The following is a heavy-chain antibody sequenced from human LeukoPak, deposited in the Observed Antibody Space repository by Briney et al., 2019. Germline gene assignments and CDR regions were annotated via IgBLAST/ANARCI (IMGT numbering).Heavy chain of an antibody. J-gene: IGHJ4*02. CDR2: IKQDGSET. D-gene: IGHD5-12*01. CDR3: ARDSGYDHLLVY. V-gene: IGHV3-7*03. Sequence: PGGSLRLSCAASGFTFSSHWMSWVRHAPGKGMEWVANIKQDGSETYYVDSVKDRFSISRDNAKNSLYLQMNSLRAEDTAVYYCARDSGYDHLLVYWGQGTLVTVSS. CDR1: GFTFSSHW.